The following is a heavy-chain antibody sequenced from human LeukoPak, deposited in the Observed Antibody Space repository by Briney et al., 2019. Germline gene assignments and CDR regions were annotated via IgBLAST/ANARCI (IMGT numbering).Heavy chain of an antibody. CDR2: ISYDGSNK. V-gene: IGHV3-30*18. CDR3: AKDVAAAGMGDGMDV. J-gene: IGHJ6*02. D-gene: IGHD6-13*01. Sequence: GGSLRLSCAASGFTFSSYGMHWVRQAPGKGLEWVAVISYDGSNKYYADSVKGRFTISGDNSKNTLYLQMNSLRAEDTAVYYCAKDVAAAGMGDGMDVWGQGTTVTVSS. CDR1: GFTFSSYG.